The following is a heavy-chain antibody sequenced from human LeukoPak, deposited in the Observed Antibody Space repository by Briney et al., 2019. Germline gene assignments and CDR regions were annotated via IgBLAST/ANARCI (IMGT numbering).Heavy chain of an antibody. CDR2: LYHGGST. CDR3: ATRRFGELTY. V-gene: IGHV3-66*01. D-gene: IGHD3-10*01. J-gene: IGHJ4*02. CDR1: GVIVRSNY. Sequence: GGSLRLSCVVSGVIVRSNYMTWVRQAPGKGLEWCSILYHGGSTYYADSVKGRFSISRDTSKNTLYLQMNSLRVEDTAVYYCATRRFGELTYWGQETLVTVSS.